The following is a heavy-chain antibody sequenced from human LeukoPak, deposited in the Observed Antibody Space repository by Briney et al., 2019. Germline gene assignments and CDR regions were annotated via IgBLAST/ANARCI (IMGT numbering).Heavy chain of an antibody. CDR2: IYYSGST. D-gene: IGHD2-2*01. V-gene: IGHV4-61*01. Sequence: SETLSLTCTVSGVSVSSGNYYWSWIRQPPGKGLGWIGYIYYSGSTNYNPSLKSRVTISVDTSKNQFSLKLISVTAADTAVYYCARALPGYCSTTSCSGGGFDPWGQGTLVTVSS. CDR3: ARALPGYCSTTSCSGGGFDP. J-gene: IGHJ5*02. CDR1: GVSVSSGNYY.